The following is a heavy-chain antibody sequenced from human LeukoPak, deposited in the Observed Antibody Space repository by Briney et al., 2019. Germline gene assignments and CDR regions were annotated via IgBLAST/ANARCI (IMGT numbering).Heavy chain of an antibody. CDR1: GYTFPNYD. J-gene: IGHJ4*02. V-gene: IGHV1-8*03. D-gene: IGHD6-13*01. CDR3: ARGSIAAGGTGEGYYFDY. Sequence: ASVKVSCKASGYTFPNYDINWVRQATGQGLEWMGWMNPNSGNTGYAQKFQGRVTITRSTSISTAYMELSSLRSEDTAVYYCARGSIAAGGTGEGYYFDYWGQGTLVTVSS. CDR2: MNPNSGNT.